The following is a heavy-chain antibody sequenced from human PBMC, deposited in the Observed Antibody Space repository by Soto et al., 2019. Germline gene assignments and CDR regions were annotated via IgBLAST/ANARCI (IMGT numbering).Heavy chain of an antibody. CDR2: ISYDGSNK. CDR3: AKDLGATPGVYYGMDV. Sequence: GGSLRLSCAASGFTFSSYGMHWVRQAPGKGLEWVAVISYDGSNKYYADSVKGRFTISRDNSKNTLYLQMNSLRAEDTAVYYCAKDLGATPGVYYGMDVWGQGTTVTVSS. D-gene: IGHD1-26*01. V-gene: IGHV3-30*18. J-gene: IGHJ6*02. CDR1: GFTFSSYG.